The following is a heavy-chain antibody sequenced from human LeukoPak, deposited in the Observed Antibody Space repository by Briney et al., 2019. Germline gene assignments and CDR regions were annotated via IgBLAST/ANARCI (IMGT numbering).Heavy chain of an antibody. V-gene: IGHV1-69*06. CDR3: VRDYDISGPQKNFFDY. D-gene: IGHD3-22*01. J-gene: IGHJ4*02. CDR2: IIPMFGAV. Sequence: ASVKVSCRASGGTFSSYAITWVRQAPGQGLQWMGGIIPMFGAVNYAQKFQGRVTITADKSTGTAYMELSSLRSEDTAVYYCVRDYDISGPQKNFFDYWGQGTLVTVSS. CDR1: GGTFSSYA.